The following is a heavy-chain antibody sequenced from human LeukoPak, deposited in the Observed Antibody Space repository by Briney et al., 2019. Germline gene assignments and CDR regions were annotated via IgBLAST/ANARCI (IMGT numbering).Heavy chain of an antibody. CDR3: ARGDSNTWYPSGRHFDH. J-gene: IGHJ4*02. CDR2: IYYSGST. Sequence: SETLSLTCTVSGGSISRSSYYWGWIRQPPGKGLERIGSIYYSGSTYYNSSLESRVTISIDTSRTQVSLKLNSVTAADTAVYYCARGDSNTWYPSGRHFDHWGQGTLVSVSS. D-gene: IGHD6-13*01. V-gene: IGHV4-39*07. CDR1: GGSISRSSYY.